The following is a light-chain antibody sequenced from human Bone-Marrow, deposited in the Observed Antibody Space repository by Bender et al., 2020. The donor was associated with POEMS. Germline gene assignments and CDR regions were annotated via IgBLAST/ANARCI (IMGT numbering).Light chain of an antibody. CDR1: NSDVGSRDL. V-gene: IGLV2-14*03. J-gene: IGLJ1*01. Sequence: HSALTQPASVSGSPGQAITISCTGTNSDVGSRDLVAWFRQYPGKAPTLVIYDVNVRPSGVSDRFSGSKSGNTASLTIFGLHQEDEADYYCCSYAASPLFGTGTKVTVL. CDR2: DVN. CDR3: CSYAASPL.